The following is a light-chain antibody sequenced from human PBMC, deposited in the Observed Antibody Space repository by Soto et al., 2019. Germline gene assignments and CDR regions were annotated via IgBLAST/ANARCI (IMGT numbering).Light chain of an antibody. CDR3: QQYGSSPLT. CDR1: QSVDND. V-gene: IGKV3-20*01. J-gene: IGKJ4*01. Sequence: EIVMTQSPASLSVSPGDRATLSCRASQSVDNDLAWYQQKPGQPPRLLIYDASTRATGIPDRFSGSGSGTDFTLTISRLEPEDFAVYYCQQYGSSPLTFGGGTKVDI. CDR2: DAS.